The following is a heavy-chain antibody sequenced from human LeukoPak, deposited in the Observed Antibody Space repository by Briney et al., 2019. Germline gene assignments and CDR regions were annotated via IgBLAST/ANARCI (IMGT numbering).Heavy chain of an antibody. Sequence: PSETLSLTCTVSGGSINSYYWSWIRQPPGKGLEWIGYSYYSGSTNYNPSLKSRVTISVDTSKNQFSLKLSSVTAADTAVYYCARRMHIAAAGIDPWGQGTLVTVSS. J-gene: IGHJ5*02. CDR3: ARRMHIAAAGIDP. D-gene: IGHD6-13*01. CDR2: SYYSGST. V-gene: IGHV4-59*12. CDR1: GGSINSYY.